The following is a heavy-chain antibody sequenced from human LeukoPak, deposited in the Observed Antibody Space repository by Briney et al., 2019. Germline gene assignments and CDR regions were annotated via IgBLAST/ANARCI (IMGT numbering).Heavy chain of an antibody. Sequence: ASVKVSCKASGYTFTNYYMSWVRQATGQGLEWMGWMNPNSGNTGYAQKFQGRVTMTRNTSISTAYMELSSLRSEDTAVYYCARGSGGKERWLQNDYWGQGTLVTVSS. CDR1: GYTFTNYY. CDR2: MNPNSGNT. CDR3: ARGSGGKERWLQNDY. D-gene: IGHD5-24*01. V-gene: IGHV1-8*02. J-gene: IGHJ4*02.